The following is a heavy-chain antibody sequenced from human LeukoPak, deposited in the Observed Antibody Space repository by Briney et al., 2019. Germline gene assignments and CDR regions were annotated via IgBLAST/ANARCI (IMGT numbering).Heavy chain of an antibody. CDR2: ISSSGSTI. D-gene: IGHD3-10*01. V-gene: IGHV3-11*04. Sequence: PGGSLRLSCAASGFTFSDYYMSWIRQAPGKGLEWVSYISSSGSTIYYADSVKGRFTISRDNAKNSLYLQMNSLRAEDTAVYYCARGRMSMIRGALRGTTSYYDHYYMDVWGKGTTVTVSS. J-gene: IGHJ6*03. CDR3: ARGRMSMIRGALRGTTSYYDHYYMDV. CDR1: GFTFSDYY.